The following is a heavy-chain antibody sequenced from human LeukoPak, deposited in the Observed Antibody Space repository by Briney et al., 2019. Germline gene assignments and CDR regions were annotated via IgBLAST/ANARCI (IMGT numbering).Heavy chain of an antibody. CDR3: ARDPIQVVVPAAIGWFDP. J-gene: IGHJ5*02. D-gene: IGHD2-2*01. V-gene: IGHV1-2*02. Sequence: GASVKVSCKASGYTFTGYYMHWVRQAPGQGLEWMGWINPNSGGTNYAQKFQGRVTMTRDTSISTAYMELSRLRSDDTAVYYCARDPIQVVVPAAIGWFDPWGQGTLVTVSP. CDR2: INPNSGGT. CDR1: GYTFTGYY.